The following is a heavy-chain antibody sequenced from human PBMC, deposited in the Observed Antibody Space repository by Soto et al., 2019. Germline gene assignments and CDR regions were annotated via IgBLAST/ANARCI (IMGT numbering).Heavy chain of an antibody. D-gene: IGHD6-13*01. CDR3: AKDQVAAAGTGDYYYYGMDV. CDR1: GFTFSSYG. J-gene: IGHJ6*02. V-gene: IGHV3-30*18. Sequence: QVQLVESGGGVVQPGRSLRLSCAASGFTFSSYGMHWVRQAPGKGLEWVAVISYDGSNKYYADSVKGRFTISRDNSKNTRYLQMNSLSAEDTAVYYCAKDQVAAAGTGDYYYYGMDVWGQGTTVTVSS. CDR2: ISYDGSNK.